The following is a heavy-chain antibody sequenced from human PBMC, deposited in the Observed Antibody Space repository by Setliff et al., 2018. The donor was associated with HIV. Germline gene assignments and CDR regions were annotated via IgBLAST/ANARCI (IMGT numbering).Heavy chain of an antibody. J-gene: IGHJ4*02. CDR1: GYTFTSYY. CDR3: ARLTLSYYDSSGDRPGGSGY. Sequence: GASVKVSCKASGYTFTSYYMHWVRQAPGQGLEWMGIINPSGGSTSYAQKFQGRVTMTRDTSTSTVYMELSSLRSEDTAVYYCARLTLSYYDSSGDRPGGSGYWGQGTLVTVSS. D-gene: IGHD3-22*01. CDR2: INPSGGST. V-gene: IGHV1-46*01.